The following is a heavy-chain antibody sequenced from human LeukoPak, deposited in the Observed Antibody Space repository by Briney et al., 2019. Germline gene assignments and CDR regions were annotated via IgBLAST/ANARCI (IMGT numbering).Heavy chain of an antibody. V-gene: IGHV3-7*01. CDR3: AKEEVATIYLGSYYYYYMDV. D-gene: IGHD5-12*01. J-gene: IGHJ6*03. CDR1: GFTFSSYW. Sequence: GGSLRLSCAASGFTFSSYWMSWVRQAPGKGLEWVANIKKDGSEKYYVDSVKGRFTISRDNSKNTLYLQMNSLRAEDTAVYYCAKEEVATIYLGSYYYYYMDVWGKGTTVTISS. CDR2: IKKDGSEK.